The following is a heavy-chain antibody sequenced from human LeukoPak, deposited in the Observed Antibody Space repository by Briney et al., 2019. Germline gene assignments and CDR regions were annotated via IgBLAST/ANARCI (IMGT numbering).Heavy chain of an antibody. CDR3: ARGYSSSLEDYYFDY. V-gene: IGHV4-61*08. Sequence: SETLSLTCTVSGGSISSGGYYWSWIRQPPGKGLEWIGYIYHSGSTYYNPSLKSRVTISVDTSKNQFSLKLSSATAADTAVYYCARGYSSSLEDYYFDYWGQGTLVTVSS. CDR2: IYHSGST. D-gene: IGHD6-6*01. J-gene: IGHJ4*02. CDR1: GGSISSGGYY.